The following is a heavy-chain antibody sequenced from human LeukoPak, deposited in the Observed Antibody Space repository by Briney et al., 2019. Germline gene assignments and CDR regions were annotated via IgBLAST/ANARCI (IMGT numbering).Heavy chain of an antibody. D-gene: IGHD1-20*01. J-gene: IGHJ3*02. CDR1: GGSISTYY. CDR3: ARLGNWFDAFDT. V-gene: IGHV4-59*01. CDR2: VFYSGRT. Sequence: SETLSLTCTVSGGSISTYYWSWIRQPRGKGLEWIAYVFYSGRTSYNPSLKSRVTISVDTSKNQFSLKLSSVAAADTAVYYCARLGNWFDAFDTWGQGTMVTVSS.